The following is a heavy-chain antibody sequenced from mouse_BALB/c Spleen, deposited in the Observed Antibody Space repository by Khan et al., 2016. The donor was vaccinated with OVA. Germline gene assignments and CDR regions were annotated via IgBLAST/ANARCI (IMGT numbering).Heavy chain of an antibody. Sequence: EVQLQESGPGLVKPSQSLSLTCTVTGYSITSGYAWNWIRQFPGNKLEWMGYISYSGGTSYNPSLKSRISITRDTSKNQFFLQLNSVTTEDTATYYCARGNYYGDYFDYWGQGTTLTVSA. CDR1: GYSITSGYA. V-gene: IGHV3-2*02. CDR2: ISYSGGT. D-gene: IGHD1-1*01. CDR3: ARGNYYGDYFDY. J-gene: IGHJ2*01.